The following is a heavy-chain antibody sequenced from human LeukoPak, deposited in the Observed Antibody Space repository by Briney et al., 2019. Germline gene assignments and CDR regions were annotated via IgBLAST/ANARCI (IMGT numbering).Heavy chain of an antibody. CDR1: GGSISSYY. CDR3: ARGSSWYYFDY. CDR2: IYYSGST. V-gene: IGHV4-59*01. J-gene: IGHJ4*02. D-gene: IGHD6-13*01. Sequence: SETLSLTCTVSGGSISSYYWSWIRQPPGKGLEWIGYIYYSGSTNYNPSLKSRVTISVDTSKNQFSLKLSSATAADTAVYYCARGSSWYYFDYWGQGTLVTVSS.